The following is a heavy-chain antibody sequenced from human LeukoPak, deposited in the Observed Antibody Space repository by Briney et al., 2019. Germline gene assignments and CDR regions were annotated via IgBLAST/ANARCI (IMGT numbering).Heavy chain of an antibody. V-gene: IGHV3-23*01. D-gene: IGHD2-2*01. CDR1: GFTLSSYA. CDR2: ISGSGGNT. CDR3: ARCSSSGCASSPLAGYLY. Sequence: GGSLRLSCAASGFTLSSYAMTWVRQAPGKGLEWVSSISGSGGNTYYADSVKGRFTISRDNSKNTLYLQMNSLRAEDTAVYYCARCSSSGCASSPLAGYLYWGQGTLVTVSS. J-gene: IGHJ4*02.